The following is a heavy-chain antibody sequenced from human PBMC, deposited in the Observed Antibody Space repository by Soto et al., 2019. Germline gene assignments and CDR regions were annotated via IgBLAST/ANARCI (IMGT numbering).Heavy chain of an antibody. CDR1: GGSISSSTYY. CDR3: AKRYYDGDFDY. Sequence: QLQLQESGPGLMKPSETLSLTCTVSGGSISSSTYYWGWIRQPPGKGLEWIGSIDYSGSTYYNPSLKSRVTISVDTPKNQFSLKVSSVTAADTAVYHCAKRYYDGDFDYWGQGILVTVSS. D-gene: IGHD3-22*01. V-gene: IGHV4-39*01. J-gene: IGHJ4*02. CDR2: IDYSGST.